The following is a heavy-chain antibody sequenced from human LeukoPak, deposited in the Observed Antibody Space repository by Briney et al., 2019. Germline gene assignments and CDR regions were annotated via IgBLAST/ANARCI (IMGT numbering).Heavy chain of an antibody. D-gene: IGHD2-21*02. CDR2: IWYDGSNK. CDR1: GFTFSSYG. J-gene: IGHJ6*04. V-gene: IGHV3-33*01. CDR3: AREGEDVVVTAIPYYYYYYGMDV. Sequence: SGRSLRLSCAASGFTFSSYGMHWVRQAPGKGLEWVAVIWYDGSNKYYADSVKGRFTISRDNSKNTLYLQMNSLRAEDTAVYYCAREGEDVVVTAIPYYYYYYGMDVWGKGTTATVSS.